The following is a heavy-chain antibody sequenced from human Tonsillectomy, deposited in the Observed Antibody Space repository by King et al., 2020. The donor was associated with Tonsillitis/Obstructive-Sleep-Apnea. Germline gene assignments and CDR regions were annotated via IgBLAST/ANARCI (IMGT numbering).Heavy chain of an antibody. V-gene: IGHV7-4-1*02. CDR3: AREVVVEPAPYGWFDP. D-gene: IGHD2-2*01. Sequence: QLVQSGSELKKPGASVKVSCKASGYTFTNSTLHWVRQAPGQGLEWMGWINTNTGNPTYAQGFTGRFVCSLDPSVSTAYLQISSLKAEDAAVYYCAREVVVEPAPYGWFDPWGQGTLVTVSS. CDR1: GYTFTNST. CDR2: INTNTGNP. J-gene: IGHJ5*02.